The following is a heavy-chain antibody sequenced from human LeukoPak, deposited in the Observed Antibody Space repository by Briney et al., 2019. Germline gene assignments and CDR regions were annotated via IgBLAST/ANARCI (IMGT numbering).Heavy chain of an antibody. CDR3: ARPRYSSSSFYFDY. V-gene: IGHV1-69*05. Sequence: SVKVSCKASGYTFTSYGISWVRQAPGQGLEWMGGIIPIFGTANYAQKFQGRVTITTDESTSTAYMELSSLRSEDTAVYYCARPRYSSSSFYFDYWGQGTLVTVSS. CDR2: IIPIFGTA. CDR1: GYTFTSYG. J-gene: IGHJ4*02. D-gene: IGHD6-6*01.